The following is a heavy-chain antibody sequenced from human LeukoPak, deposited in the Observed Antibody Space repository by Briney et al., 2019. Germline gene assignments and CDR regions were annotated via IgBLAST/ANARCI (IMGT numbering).Heavy chain of an antibody. D-gene: IGHD6-13*01. CDR3: ATSTAAVGTFYY. Sequence: SETLSLTCSVSGGSIDTINWWTWVRQPPGKGLEWIGKVHHSGTTSYNPSLRSRVAISLDTSKNQFSLKLNSVTAADTAVYYCATSTAAVGTFYYWGRGTLVTVSS. CDR2: VHHSGTT. J-gene: IGHJ4*02. CDR1: GGSIDTINW. V-gene: IGHV4-4*02.